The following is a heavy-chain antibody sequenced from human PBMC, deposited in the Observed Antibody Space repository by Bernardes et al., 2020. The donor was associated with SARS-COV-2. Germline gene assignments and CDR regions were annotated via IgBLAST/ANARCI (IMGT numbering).Heavy chain of an antibody. CDR3: ARASSRYSSGWYAG. D-gene: IGHD6-19*01. J-gene: IGHJ4*02. CDR2: INWNGGST. V-gene: IGHV3-20*01. Sequence: GGSLRLSCAASGFTFDDYGMSWVRQAPGKGLEWVSGINWNGGSTGYADSVKGRFTISRDNAKNSLYLQMNSLRAEDTALYHCARASSRYSSGWYAGWGQGTLVTVSS. CDR1: GFTFDDYG.